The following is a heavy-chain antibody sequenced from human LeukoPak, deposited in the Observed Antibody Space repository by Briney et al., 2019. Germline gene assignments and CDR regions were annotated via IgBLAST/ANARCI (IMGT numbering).Heavy chain of an antibody. J-gene: IGHJ6*03. D-gene: IGHD3-10*01. Sequence: GASVKVSCEASGYTFTSFDINWVRQAPGQGLEWMGWMNPNIYNAGYAQKFQGRVTMTRNTSISTAYMELSSLRSEDTAVYYCARAPMVRGVNHYYYYMDVWGKGTTVTVSS. CDR1: GYTFTSFD. V-gene: IGHV1-8*01. CDR2: MNPNIYNA. CDR3: ARAPMVRGVNHYYYYMDV.